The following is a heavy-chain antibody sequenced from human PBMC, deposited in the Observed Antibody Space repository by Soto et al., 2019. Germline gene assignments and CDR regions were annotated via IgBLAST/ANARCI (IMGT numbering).Heavy chain of an antibody. CDR1: GFTFSSYA. CDR2: ISYDGSNK. Sequence: GGSLRLSCAASGFTFSSYAMHWVRQAPGKGLEWVAVISYDGSNKYYADSVKGRFTISRDNSKNTLYLQMNSLRAEDTAVYYCAINYYDSSGSPDAFDIWGQGTMVTVSS. D-gene: IGHD3-22*01. V-gene: IGHV3-30-3*01. J-gene: IGHJ3*02. CDR3: AINYYDSSGSPDAFDI.